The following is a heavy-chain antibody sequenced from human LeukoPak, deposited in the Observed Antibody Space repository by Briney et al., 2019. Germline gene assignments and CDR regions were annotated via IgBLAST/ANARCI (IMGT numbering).Heavy chain of an antibody. V-gene: IGHV4-38-2*01. D-gene: IGHD2-21*02. Sequence: SETLSLTCAVSGYSISSGYYWGWIRQPPGKGLEWIGSIYHSGSTYYNPSLKSRVTISVDTSKNQFSLKLSSVTAADTAVYYCARHVGVVVVTAIPDYWGQGTLVTVSS. CDR2: IYHSGST. CDR1: GYSISSGYY. CDR3: ARHVGVVVVTAIPDY. J-gene: IGHJ4*02.